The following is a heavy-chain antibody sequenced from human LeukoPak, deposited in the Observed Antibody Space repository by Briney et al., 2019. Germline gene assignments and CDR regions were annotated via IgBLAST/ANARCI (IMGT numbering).Heavy chain of an antibody. J-gene: IGHJ4*02. CDR1: GYTLTELS. CDR3: ATDVRLVGATRDY. Sequence: GASVKVSCKVSGYTLTELSMRWVRQAPGKGLEWMGGFDPEDGETIYAQKFQGRVTMTEDTSTDTAYMKLSSLRSEDTAVYYCATDVRLVGATRDYWGQGTLVTVSS. CDR2: FDPEDGET. V-gene: IGHV1-24*01. D-gene: IGHD1-26*01.